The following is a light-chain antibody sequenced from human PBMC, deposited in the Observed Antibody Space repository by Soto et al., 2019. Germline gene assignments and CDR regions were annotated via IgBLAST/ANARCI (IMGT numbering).Light chain of an antibody. J-gene: IGLJ3*02. CDR1: SSDVGDYNY. V-gene: IGLV2-14*01. CDR2: EVT. CDR3: LSHTGSRTL. Sequence: ALTQPASVSGSPGQSITISCTGASSDVGDYNYVSWYQEHPGQVPKLIIFEVTTRPSGVSDRFSGSRSGNTASLTISGLQAEDEADYYCLSHTGSRTLFGGGTKLTVL.